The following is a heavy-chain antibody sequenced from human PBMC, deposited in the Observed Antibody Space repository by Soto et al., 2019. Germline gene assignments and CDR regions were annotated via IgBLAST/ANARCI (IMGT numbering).Heavy chain of an antibody. CDR1: GGSISSGDYY. Sequence: QVQLQESGPGLVKPSQTLSLTCTVSGGSISSGDYYWSWIRQPPGKGLEWIGYIYYSGSTYYNPSLKSPVTTSVDTSKSQFSLKLNAVTAADTAVYYGAREAMIVVVTLGAFDIWGQGTMVTVSS. CDR3: AREAMIVVVTLGAFDI. V-gene: IGHV4-30-4*01. D-gene: IGHD3-22*01. J-gene: IGHJ3*02. CDR2: IYYSGST.